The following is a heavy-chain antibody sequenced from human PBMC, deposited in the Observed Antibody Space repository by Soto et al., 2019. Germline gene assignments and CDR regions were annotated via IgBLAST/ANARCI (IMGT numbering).Heavy chain of an antibody. J-gene: IGHJ6*02. D-gene: IGHD2-21*01. CDR2: IKGDGSTT. CDR3: ARGLKNYYGVDV. CDR1: GFSFSTYW. V-gene: IGHV3-74*01. Sequence: GGSLRLSCAASGFSFSTYWMHWVRQAPGKGLVWVSRIKGDGSTTTYADSVKGRFTTSRDNAKNTLYLQMNSLGSEDTAVYYCARGLKNYYGVDVWGQGTTVTVSS.